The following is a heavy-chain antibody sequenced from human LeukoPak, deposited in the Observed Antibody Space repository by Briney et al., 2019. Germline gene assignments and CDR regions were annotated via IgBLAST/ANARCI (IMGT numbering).Heavy chain of an antibody. J-gene: IGHJ6*02. D-gene: IGHD1-26*01. V-gene: IGHV3-23*01. CDR3: ARDGRDYYGMDV. CDR2: ISGSGGST. Sequence: PGGSLRLSCAASGFTFSSYAMSWVRQAPGKGLEWVSAISGSGGSTYYADSVKGRFTISRDNSKNTLYLQMNSLRAEDTAVYYCARDGRDYYGMDVWGQGTTVTVSS. CDR1: GFTFSSYA.